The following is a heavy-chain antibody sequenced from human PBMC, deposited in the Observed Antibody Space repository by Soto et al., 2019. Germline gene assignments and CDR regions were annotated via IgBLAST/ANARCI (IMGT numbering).Heavy chain of an antibody. V-gene: IGHV3-23*01. CDR2: ISGSGGRI. CDR1: GFTFSNYA. CDR3: AKVKDEGVGTTNFAH. Sequence: EVQLLESGGDLVQPGGSLRLSCSASGFTFSNYAMSWVRQVPGKGLEWVSDISGSGGRIYQADFAKGRFTISRDNSKNTLYLKMNSLTVDDTAMYECAKVKDEGVGTTNFAHWGQGTRVTVSS. J-gene: IGHJ4*02. D-gene: IGHD3-3*01.